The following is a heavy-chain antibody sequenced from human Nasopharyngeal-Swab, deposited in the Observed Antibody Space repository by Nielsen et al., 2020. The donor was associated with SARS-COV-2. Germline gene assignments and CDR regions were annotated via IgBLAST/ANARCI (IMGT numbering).Heavy chain of an antibody. D-gene: IGHD3-10*01. J-gene: IGHJ6*02. CDR2: ISSSSSTI. CDR3: ARDLSGVRGFYYYYGMDV. Sequence: GGSLRLSCAASGFTFSSYSMNWVRQAPGKGLEWVSYISSSSSTIYYADSVKGRFTISRDNAKNSLYLQMNSLRAEDTAVYYCARDLSGVRGFYYYYGMDVWGQGTTVTVSS. V-gene: IGHV3-48*01. CDR1: GFTFSSYS.